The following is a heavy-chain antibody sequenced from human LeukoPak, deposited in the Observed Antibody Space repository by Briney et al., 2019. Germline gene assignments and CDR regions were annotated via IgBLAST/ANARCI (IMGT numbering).Heavy chain of an antibody. Sequence: SQTLSLTCAISGDSVSNTNAAWNWLRRSPSRGLEWLGRTYRSRWHYDYAPSLQSRIVINPDTSRNQFSLQLNSMTPDDAAVYYCARVEVPVGHDVFRFWGQGIVVTVSS. V-gene: IGHV6-1*01. J-gene: IGHJ3*01. CDR2: TYRSRWHY. CDR3: ARVEVPVGHDVFRF. D-gene: IGHD1-1*01. CDR1: GDSVSNTNAA.